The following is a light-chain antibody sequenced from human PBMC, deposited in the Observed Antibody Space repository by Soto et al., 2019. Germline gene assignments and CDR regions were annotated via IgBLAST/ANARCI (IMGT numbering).Light chain of an antibody. V-gene: IGKV1-5*01. J-gene: IGKJ1*01. Sequence: DIQMTQSPSTLSASVGDRVTITCRASQNINMHLAWYQQKPGTAPKLLIFDASSLKSGVPSSFSGSGSGTEFTLTITNLQPDDFAAYYCQQYSDYPPWTFGQGTKV. CDR2: DAS. CDR1: QNINMH. CDR3: QQYSDYPPWT.